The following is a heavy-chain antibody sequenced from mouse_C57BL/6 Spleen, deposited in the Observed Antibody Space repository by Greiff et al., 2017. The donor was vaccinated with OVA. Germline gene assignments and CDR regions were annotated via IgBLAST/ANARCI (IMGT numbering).Heavy chain of an antibody. J-gene: IGHJ1*03. CDR2: INPNYGTT. D-gene: IGHD2-4*01. CDR1: GYSFTDYN. Sequence: VQLKESGPELVKPGASVKISCKASGYSFTDYNMNWVKQSNGKSLEWIGVINPNYGTTSYNQKFKGKATLTVDQSSSTAYMQLNSLTSEDSAVYYSARAGAYDDDRWYFDVWGTGTTVTVSS. V-gene: IGHV1-39*01. CDR3: ARAGAYDDDRWYFDV.